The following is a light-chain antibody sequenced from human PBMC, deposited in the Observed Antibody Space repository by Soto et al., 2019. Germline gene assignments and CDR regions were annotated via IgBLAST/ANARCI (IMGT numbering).Light chain of an antibody. Sequence: IVLTQSPCTLSLSPGERATLSCRASQSLSSNYLAWYQQKPGQAPRLLIFGASSRATGIPDRFSGSGSGTDFTLTISRLEPEDFAVYYCQQYGSSPSTFGQGTKVDIK. CDR3: QQYGSSPST. CDR2: GAS. V-gene: IGKV3-20*01. CDR1: QSLSSNY. J-gene: IGKJ2*01.